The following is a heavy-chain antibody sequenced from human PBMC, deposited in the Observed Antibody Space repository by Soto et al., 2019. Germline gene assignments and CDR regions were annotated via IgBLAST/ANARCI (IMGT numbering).Heavy chain of an antibody. CDR3: ATDFAAGGRYFDWLLPFDY. CDR2: FDPEDGET. J-gene: IGHJ4*02. D-gene: IGHD3-9*01. V-gene: IGHV1-24*01. Sequence: ASVKVSCKVSGYTLTELSMHWVRQAPGKGLEWMGGFDPEDGETIYAQKFQGRVTMTEDTSTDTAYMELSSLRSEDTAVYYCATDFAAGGRYFDWLLPFDYWGQGTLVTVSS. CDR1: GYTLTELS.